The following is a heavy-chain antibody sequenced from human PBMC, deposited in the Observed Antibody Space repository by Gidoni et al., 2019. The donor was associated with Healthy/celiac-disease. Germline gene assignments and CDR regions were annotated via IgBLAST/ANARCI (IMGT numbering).Heavy chain of an antibody. CDR1: GSTFSSYA. J-gene: IGHJ4*02. Sequence: EVQLLESGGGWVQPGGSLRVSCAASGSTFSSYAMSWVRQAQGKGLGWVSAISGSGGSTYYADSVKGRFTISRDNSKNTLYLQMNSLRAEDTAVYYCAKGLGGLEGTYSWWYFDYWGQGTLVTVSS. D-gene: IGHD7-27*01. CDR3: AKGLGGLEGTYSWWYFDY. CDR2: ISGSGGST. V-gene: IGHV3-23*01.